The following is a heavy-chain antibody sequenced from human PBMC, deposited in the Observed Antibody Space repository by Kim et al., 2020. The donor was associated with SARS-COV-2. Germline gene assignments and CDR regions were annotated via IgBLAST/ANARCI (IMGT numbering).Heavy chain of an antibody. CDR3: ARIGVAGGLQLYGMDV. CDR2: IYPGDSDT. Sequence: GESLKISCKGSGYSFTSYWIGWVRQMPGKGLEWMGIIYPGDSDTRYSPSFQGQVTISADKSISTAYLQWSSLKASDTAMYYCARIGVAGGLQLYGMDVWGQGTTVTVSS. D-gene: IGHD5-18*01. V-gene: IGHV5-51*01. J-gene: IGHJ6*02. CDR1: GYSFTSYW.